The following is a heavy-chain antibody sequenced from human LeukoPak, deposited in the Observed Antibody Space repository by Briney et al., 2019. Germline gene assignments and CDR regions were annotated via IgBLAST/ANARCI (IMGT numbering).Heavy chain of an antibody. Sequence: SETLSLTCTVSGYSISSGYYWGWIRQPPGKGLEWIGTIYHSGSTYYNPSLKSRVTISVDTSKNQFSLRLSSVTAADTAVYYCARVPGNYRVDPPIDYWGQGILVTVSS. V-gene: IGHV4-38-2*02. J-gene: IGHJ4*02. CDR2: IYHSGST. CDR1: GYSISSGYY. D-gene: IGHD1-7*01. CDR3: ARVPGNYRVDPPIDY.